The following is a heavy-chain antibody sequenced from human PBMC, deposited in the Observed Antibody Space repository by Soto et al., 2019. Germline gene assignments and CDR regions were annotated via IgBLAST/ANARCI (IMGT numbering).Heavy chain of an antibody. CDR2: VSSSGGST. J-gene: IGHJ3*02. D-gene: IGHD6-19*01. V-gene: IGHV3-23*01. CDR1: GFTFDSYA. CDR3: AKGVRIAVAGYDAFDI. Sequence: EVQLLQSGGGLVQPGGSLRLSCAASGFTFDSYAMSWVRQTPGKGLQWVSAVSSSGGSTYYADSLSGRFTISKDNSKTTLYLQMNSLRAEGTAVYYCAKGVRIAVAGYDAFDIWGQGTMVTVSS.